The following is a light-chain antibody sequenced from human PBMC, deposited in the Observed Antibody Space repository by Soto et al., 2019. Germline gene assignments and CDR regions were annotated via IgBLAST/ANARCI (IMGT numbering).Light chain of an antibody. CDR2: DAS. V-gene: IGKV3-15*01. Sequence: EIVMTQSPATLSVSPGERATLSCRASQSVSSNLAWYQQKPGQAPRLLIYDASPRATGIPARFSGSGSGTEFTLTISSLQSEDFAVYYCQQYNNWPPWTFGQGTKLEIK. CDR1: QSVSSN. CDR3: QQYNNWPPWT. J-gene: IGKJ1*01.